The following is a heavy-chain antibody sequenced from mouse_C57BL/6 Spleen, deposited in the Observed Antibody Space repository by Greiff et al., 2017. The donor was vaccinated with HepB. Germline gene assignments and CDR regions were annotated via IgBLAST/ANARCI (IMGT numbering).Heavy chain of an antibody. CDR1: GYTFTSYG. D-gene: IGHD1-1*01. J-gene: IGHJ2*01. CDR3: ARQSGSSSEDY. Sequence: VQLKQSGAELARPGASVKLSCKASGYTFTSYGISWVKQRTGQGLEWIGEIYPRSGNTYYNEKFKGKATLTADKSSSTAYMELRSLTSEDSAVYFCARQSGSSSEDYWGQGTTLTVSS. CDR2: IYPRSGNT. V-gene: IGHV1-81*01.